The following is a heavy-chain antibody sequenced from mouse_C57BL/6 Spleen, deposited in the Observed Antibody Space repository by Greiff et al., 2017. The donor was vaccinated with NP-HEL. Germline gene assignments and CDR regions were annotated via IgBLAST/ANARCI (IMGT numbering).Heavy chain of an antibody. J-gene: IGHJ2*01. V-gene: IGHV1-69*01. CDR1: GYTFTSYW. CDR3: ARGGLPLYFDY. Sequence: QLQQSGAELVMPGASVKLSCKASGYTFTSYWMHWVKQRPGQGLEWIGEIDPSDSYTNYNQKFKGKSTLTVDKSSSTAYMQLSSLTSEDSAVYYCARGGLPLYFDYWGQGTTLTVSS. CDR2: IDPSDSYT. D-gene: IGHD2-4*01.